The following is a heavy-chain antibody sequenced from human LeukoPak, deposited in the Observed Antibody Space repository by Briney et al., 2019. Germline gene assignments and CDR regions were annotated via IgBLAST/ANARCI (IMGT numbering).Heavy chain of an antibody. Sequence: GGSLRLSCAASGFTVINNEMNWVRQAPGKGLEWVSVLYSDGNTKYADSVQGRFTISRDNSKNTLYLEMNSLSPDDTAVYYCARGVEPLAANTLAYWGQGTLVTVSS. CDR3: ARGVEPLAANTLAY. D-gene: IGHD1-14*01. CDR1: GFTVINNE. J-gene: IGHJ4*02. CDR2: LYSDGNT. V-gene: IGHV3-53*01.